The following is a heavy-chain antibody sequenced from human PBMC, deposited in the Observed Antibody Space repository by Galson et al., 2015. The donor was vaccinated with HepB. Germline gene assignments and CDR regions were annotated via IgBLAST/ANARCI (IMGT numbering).Heavy chain of an antibody. D-gene: IGHD2-15*01. CDR1: GFTFSSYE. CDR2: ISSSGSTI. CDR3: ARDGYCSGGSCERPDYYYYGMDV. V-gene: IGHV3-48*03. J-gene: IGHJ6*02. Sequence: SLRLSCAASGFTFSSYEMNWVRQAPGKGLEWVSYISSSGSTIYYADSVKGRFTISRGNAKNSLYLQMNSLRAEDTAVYYCARDGYCSGGSCERPDYYYYGMDVWGQGTTVTVSS.